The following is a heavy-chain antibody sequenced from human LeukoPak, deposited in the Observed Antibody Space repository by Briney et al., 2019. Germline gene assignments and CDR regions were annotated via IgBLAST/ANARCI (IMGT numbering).Heavy chain of an antibody. J-gene: IGHJ4*02. Sequence: PGGSLRLSCAASGFTFSSYAMHWVRQAPGKGLEWVAVISYDGSNKYYADSVKGRFTISRDNAKNSLYLQMNSLRDEDTAVYFCARDLYPTVVTPWNFDYWGQGTLVTVSS. V-gene: IGHV3-30-3*01. CDR2: ISYDGSNK. D-gene: IGHD4-23*01. CDR1: GFTFSSYA. CDR3: ARDLYPTVVTPWNFDY.